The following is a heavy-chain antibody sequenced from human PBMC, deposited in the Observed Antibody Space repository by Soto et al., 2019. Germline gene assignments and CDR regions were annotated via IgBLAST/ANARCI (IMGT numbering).Heavy chain of an antibody. Sequence: SETLSLTCTVSGGSISSYYWSWIRQPPGKGLEWIGYIYYSGSTNYNPSLKSRVTISVDTSKNQFSLKLSSVTAADTAVYYCAGAEGKAMAGPGVWFEPLGQGTLVTVSS. J-gene: IGHJ5*02. CDR1: GGSISSYY. CDR2: IYYSGST. D-gene: IGHD6-19*01. V-gene: IGHV4-59*01. CDR3: AGAEGKAMAGPGVWFEP.